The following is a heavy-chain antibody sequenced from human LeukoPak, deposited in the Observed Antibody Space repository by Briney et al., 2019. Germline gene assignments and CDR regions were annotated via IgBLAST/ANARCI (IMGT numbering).Heavy chain of an antibody. D-gene: IGHD2-21*02. CDR3: ARSYCGGDCSFDY. Sequence: PSETLSLTCTVSGGSISSSSYYWGWIRQPPGKGLEWIGSIYYSGSTYYNPSLKSRVTISVDTSKNQFSLKLSSVTAADTAVYYCARSYCGGDCSFDYWGQGTLVTVSS. CDR1: GGSISSSSYY. CDR2: IYYSGST. J-gene: IGHJ4*02. V-gene: IGHV4-39*07.